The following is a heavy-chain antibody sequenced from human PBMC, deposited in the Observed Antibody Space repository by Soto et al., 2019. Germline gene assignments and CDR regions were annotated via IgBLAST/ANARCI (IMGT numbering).Heavy chain of an antibody. CDR3: AGIYSGSPGGTLRY. V-gene: IGHV4-31*03. J-gene: IGHJ4*02. Sequence: QVQLQESGPGLVKPSQTLSLTCTVSGGSISSGGYYWSWIRQHPGKGLEWIGYIYYSGSTYYKPPPKGRVTISVDTSKNQFSLKLSSVTAADTAVYYCAGIYSGSPGGTLRYWGQGTLVTVSS. CDR2: IYYSGST. CDR1: GGSISSGGYY. D-gene: IGHD1-26*01.